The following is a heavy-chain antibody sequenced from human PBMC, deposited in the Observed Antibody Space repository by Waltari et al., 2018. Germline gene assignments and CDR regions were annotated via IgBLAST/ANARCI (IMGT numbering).Heavy chain of an antibody. CDR2: INHSGST. J-gene: IGHJ4*02. D-gene: IGHD3-10*01. V-gene: IGHV4-34*01. Sequence: QVQLQQWGAGLLKPSETLSLTCAVYGGSFSGYYWSWIRQPPGKGLEWIGEINHSGSTNYNPSLKSRVTISVDTSKNQFSLKLSSVTAADTAVYDCARAWGVRGVIGRRRGGQTDYWGQGTLVTVSS. CDR1: GGSFSGYY. CDR3: ARAWGVRGVIGRRRGGQTDY.